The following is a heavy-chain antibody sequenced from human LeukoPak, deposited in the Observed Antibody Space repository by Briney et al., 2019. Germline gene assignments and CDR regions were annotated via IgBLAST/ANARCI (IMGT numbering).Heavy chain of an antibody. CDR1: GFTFSSYS. CDR2: ISSSRSTI. J-gene: IGHJ3*02. V-gene: IGHV3-48*01. Sequence: PGGSLRLSCAASGFTFSSYSMNWVRQAPGKGLEWVSYISSSRSTIYYTDSVKGRFTISRDNAKNSLYLQMKSLRAEDTAVYYCAREGPYYYGSGSYFDAFDIWGQGTMVTVSS. D-gene: IGHD3-10*01. CDR3: AREGPYYYGSGSYFDAFDI.